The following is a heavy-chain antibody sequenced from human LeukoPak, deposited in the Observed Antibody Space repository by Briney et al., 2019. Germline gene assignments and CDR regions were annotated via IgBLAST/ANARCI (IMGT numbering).Heavy chain of an antibody. J-gene: IGHJ5*02. CDR3: AREAPFYDSSGYYYPDWLDL. Sequence: GGSLRLSCAASGFTFSSYALSWVRQAPGKGLEWVSGISGSGYSTNYADSVKGRFTISRDNSKNTLYLQMNSLRVEDTGIYYCAREAPFYDSSGYYYPDWLDLWGQGTLVTVSS. D-gene: IGHD3-22*01. CDR2: ISGSGYST. CDR1: GFTFSSYA. V-gene: IGHV3-23*01.